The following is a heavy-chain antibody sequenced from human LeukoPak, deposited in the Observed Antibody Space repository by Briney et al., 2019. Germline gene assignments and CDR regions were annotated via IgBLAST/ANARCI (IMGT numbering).Heavy chain of an antibody. J-gene: IGHJ4*02. Sequence: GGSLRLSCAASGFTVSSNYMNWVRQAPGKGLEWVSVIYSGGSTYYADSVKGRFTISRDNSKNTLYLQMNSLRAEDTAVYYCASYDSSGHWAYYFDYWGQGTLVTVSS. CDR3: ASYDSSGHWAYYFDY. V-gene: IGHV3-66*02. D-gene: IGHD3-22*01. CDR2: IYSGGST. CDR1: GFTVSSNY.